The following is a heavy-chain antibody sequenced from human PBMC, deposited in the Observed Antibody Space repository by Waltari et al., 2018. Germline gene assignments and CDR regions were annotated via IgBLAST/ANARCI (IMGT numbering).Heavy chain of an antibody. D-gene: IGHD3-3*01. J-gene: IGHJ6*02. CDR2: INHSGST. CDR1: GGSFSGYY. Sequence: QVQLQQWGAGLLKPSETLSLTCAVYGGSFSGYYWSWIRQPPGKGLEWIGEINHSGSTNYNPSLKSRVTISVDTSKNQFSLKLSSVTAADTAVYYCARGRLRFLEWLAYYYYGMDVWGQGTTVIVSS. V-gene: IGHV4-34*01. CDR3: ARGRLRFLEWLAYYYYGMDV.